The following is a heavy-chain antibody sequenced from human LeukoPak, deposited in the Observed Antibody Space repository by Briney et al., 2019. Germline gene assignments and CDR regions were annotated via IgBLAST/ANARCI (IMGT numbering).Heavy chain of an antibody. D-gene: IGHD5-12*01. Sequence: PGGSLRLSCAASGLILSSYSMNWVRQAPGKGLEWVSSISSGSSYIHYADSVKGRFTISRDNAKNSLYLQMNSLSAEDTAVYYCAYTSGYDFSSYYYYYMDVWGKGTTVTVSS. V-gene: IGHV3-21*01. CDR2: ISSGSSYI. CDR1: GLILSSYS. J-gene: IGHJ6*03. CDR3: AYTSGYDFSSYYYYYMDV.